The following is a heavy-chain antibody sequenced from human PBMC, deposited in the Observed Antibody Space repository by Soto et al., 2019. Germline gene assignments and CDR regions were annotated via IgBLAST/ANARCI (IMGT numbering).Heavy chain of an antibody. J-gene: IGHJ6*02. CDR2: IYYSGST. Sequence: QVQLQESGPGLVKPSETLSLTCTVSGGSISSYYWSWIRQPPGKGLEWIGYIYYSGSTNYNPSLKSRVTISVDTSKNQFSLKLSSVTAADTAVYYCAREQITMVWGVGNYYYGMDVWGQGTTVTVSS. CDR1: GGSISSYY. CDR3: AREQITMVWGVGNYYYGMDV. V-gene: IGHV4-59*01. D-gene: IGHD3-10*01.